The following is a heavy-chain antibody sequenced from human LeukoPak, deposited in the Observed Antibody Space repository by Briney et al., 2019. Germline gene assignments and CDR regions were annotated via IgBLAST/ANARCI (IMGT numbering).Heavy chain of an antibody. CDR1: GFTFSTYW. D-gene: IGHD3-16*01. J-gene: IGHJ3*02. CDR2: VKQDGSRK. Sequence: PGGSLRLSCAASGFTFSTYWMDWVRQAPGIGLEWVANVKQDGSRKYYVDSVKGRFTISRDNARNSLYLEMNSLRVEDTAVYYCARDWGDESRGQFDAFDIWGQGTRVTVSS. CDR3: ARDWGDESRGQFDAFDI. V-gene: IGHV3-7*04.